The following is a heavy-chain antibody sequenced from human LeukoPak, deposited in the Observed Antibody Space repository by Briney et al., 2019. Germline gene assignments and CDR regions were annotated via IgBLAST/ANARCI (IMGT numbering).Heavy chain of an antibody. CDR2: IIPIFGTA. V-gene: IGHV1-69*13. CDR1: GGTFSSYA. Sequence: PRASVKVSCKASGGTFSSYAISWVRQAPGQGLEWMGGIIPIFGTADYAQKFQGRVTITADESTSTAYMELSSLRSEDTAVYYCAREGYYYEGYMDVWGKGTTVTISS. J-gene: IGHJ6*03. CDR3: AREGYYYEGYMDV. D-gene: IGHD3-22*01.